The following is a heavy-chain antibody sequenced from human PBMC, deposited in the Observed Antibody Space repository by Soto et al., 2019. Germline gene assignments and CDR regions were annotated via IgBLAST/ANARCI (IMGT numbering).Heavy chain of an antibody. J-gene: IGHJ4*02. V-gene: IGHV1-3*01. Sequence: ASVKVSCKASGYTFTSYAMHWVRQAPGQRLEWMGWINAGNGNTKYSQKFQGRVTITRDTSASTASMELSSLRSEDTAVYYCARAGTWDYYDSSSDYWGQGTLVTVSS. CDR3: ARAGTWDYYDSSSDY. CDR1: GYTFTSYA. CDR2: INAGNGNT. D-gene: IGHD3-22*01.